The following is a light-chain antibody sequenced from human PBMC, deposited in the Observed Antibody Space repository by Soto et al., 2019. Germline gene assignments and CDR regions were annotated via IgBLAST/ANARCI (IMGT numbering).Light chain of an antibody. CDR1: SSNIGAGYD. CDR3: QSYDSSLSGWV. Sequence: QAVVTQPPSVSGAPGQRVTISCTGSSSNIGAGYDVHWYQQLPGTAPNLLIYGNSNRPSGVPDRFSGSKSGTSASLAITGLQAEDEADYYCQSYDSSLSGWVFGTGTKLTVL. V-gene: IGLV1-40*01. J-gene: IGLJ1*01. CDR2: GNS.